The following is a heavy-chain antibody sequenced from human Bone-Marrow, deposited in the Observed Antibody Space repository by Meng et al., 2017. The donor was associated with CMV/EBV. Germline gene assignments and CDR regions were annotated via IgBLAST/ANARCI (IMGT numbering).Heavy chain of an antibody. Sequence: GGSLRLSCAASRFTFSSYSMNWVRQAPGKGLEWVSSISSSSSYIYYADSVKGRFTISRDNAKNSLYLQMNSLRAEDTAVYYCARALGYCSSTSCYTFDYWGQGTRVTVSS. V-gene: IGHV3-21*01. D-gene: IGHD2-2*02. CDR1: RFTFSSYS. CDR3: ARALGYCSSTSCYTFDY. J-gene: IGHJ4*02. CDR2: ISSSSSYI.